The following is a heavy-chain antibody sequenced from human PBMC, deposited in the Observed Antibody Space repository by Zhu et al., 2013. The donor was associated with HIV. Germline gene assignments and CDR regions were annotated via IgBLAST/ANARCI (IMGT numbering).Heavy chain of an antibody. CDR2: INPNSGGT. J-gene: IGHJ4*02. V-gene: IGHV1-2*02. CDR1: GYTFTSYG. D-gene: IGHD3-9*01. CDR3: ARAQGGPYYDILTGSVSHLDY. Sequence: QVQLVQSGAEVKKPGASVKVSCKASGYTFTSYGISWVRQAPGQGLEWMGWINPNSGGTNYAQKFQGRVTMTRDTSISTAYMELRSLRSDDTAVYYCARAQGGPYYDILTGSVSHLDYWGQGTLVTVSS.